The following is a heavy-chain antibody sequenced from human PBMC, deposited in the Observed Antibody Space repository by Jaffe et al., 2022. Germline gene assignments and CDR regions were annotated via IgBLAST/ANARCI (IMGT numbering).Heavy chain of an antibody. CDR2: IIPIFGTA. V-gene: IGHV1-69*01. D-gene: IGHD5-12*01. J-gene: IGHJ6*03. Sequence: QVQLVQSGAEVKKPGSSVKVSCKASGGTFSSYAISWVRQAPGQGLEWMGGIIPIFGTANYAQKFQGRVTITADESTSTAYMELSSLRSEDTAVYYCAGGGGVMAYSGYEGSGPHYYYYMDVWGKGTTVTVSS. CDR3: AGGGGVMAYSGYEGSGPHYYYYMDV. CDR1: GGTFSSYA.